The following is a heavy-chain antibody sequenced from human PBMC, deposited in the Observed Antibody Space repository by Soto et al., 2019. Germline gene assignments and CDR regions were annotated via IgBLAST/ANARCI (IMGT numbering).Heavy chain of an antibody. J-gene: IGHJ6*02. CDR1: GFSLSTSGVG. D-gene: IGHD2-15*01. CDR2: IYWDDDK. V-gene: IGHV2-5*02. Sequence: QITLKESGPTLVKPTQTLTLTCTFSGFSLSTSGVGVAWIRQPPEKALEWLALIYWDDDKRYRPSLETRLTITKDTSKNQVVLTMTNVDSVDTATYYCAYLPCSGGSCYWFSYSGMDVWGQGTTVIVSS. CDR3: AYLPCSGGSCYWFSYSGMDV.